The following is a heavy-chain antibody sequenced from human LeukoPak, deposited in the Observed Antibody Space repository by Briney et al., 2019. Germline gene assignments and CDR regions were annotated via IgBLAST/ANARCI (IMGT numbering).Heavy chain of an antibody. D-gene: IGHD1-26*01. Sequence: GGSLRLSCAASGFTVSSNYMSWVRQAPGKGLEWVANIKQDGSAEYYVDSVKGRFTISRDNAKSSLYLQMNSLRAEDTAIYYCARGGVGATLGPSDYWGQGTLVTVSS. CDR3: ARGGVGATLGPSDY. CDR2: IKQDGSAE. V-gene: IGHV3-7*01. CDR1: GFTVSSNY. J-gene: IGHJ4*02.